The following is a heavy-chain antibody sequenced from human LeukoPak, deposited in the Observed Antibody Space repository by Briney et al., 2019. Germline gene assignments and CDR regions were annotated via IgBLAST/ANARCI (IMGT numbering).Heavy chain of an antibody. Sequence: GGSLRLSCAPSGFTFSNTWMNGVRQAPGKGLEWVGRIQSKTDGGTTEYAAPVKGRFTISRDDSKTTLYLQMNSLKTEDTAVYYCATLTVRGVLNIWGQGTLVTVSS. CDR1: GFTFSNTW. D-gene: IGHD3-10*01. V-gene: IGHV3-15*01. CDR2: IQSKTDGGTT. CDR3: ATLTVRGVLNI. J-gene: IGHJ4*02.